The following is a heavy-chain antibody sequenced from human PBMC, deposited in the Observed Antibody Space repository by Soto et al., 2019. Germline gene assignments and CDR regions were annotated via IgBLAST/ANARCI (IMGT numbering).Heavy chain of an antibody. CDR1: GGSFSGYY. CDR2: INHSGST. V-gene: IGHV4-34*01. Sequence: PSETLSLTCAVHGGSFSGYYWSWIRQPPGKGLEWIGEINHSGSTNYNPSLKSRVTISVDTSKNQFSLKLSSVTAADTAVYYCARQDRRLTWFDSWGQGTLVTVSS. J-gene: IGHJ5*01. CDR3: ARQDRRLTWFDS.